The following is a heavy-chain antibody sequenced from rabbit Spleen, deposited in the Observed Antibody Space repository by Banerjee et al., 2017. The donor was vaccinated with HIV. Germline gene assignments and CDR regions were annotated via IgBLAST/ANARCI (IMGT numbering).Heavy chain of an antibody. CDR1: GFDFSSYY. V-gene: IGHV1S7*01. Sequence: QLKETGGGLVQPGGSLTLSCKASGFDFSSYYMSWVRQAPGKGLEWIGYIDPIFGRTYYASWVNGRFTISSHNAQNTLYLQLNSLTAADTATYFCAKSYDGDGCTLWGPGTLVTVS. CDR2: IDPIFGRT. J-gene: IGHJ6*01. D-gene: IGHD3-1*01. CDR3: AKSYDGDGCTL.